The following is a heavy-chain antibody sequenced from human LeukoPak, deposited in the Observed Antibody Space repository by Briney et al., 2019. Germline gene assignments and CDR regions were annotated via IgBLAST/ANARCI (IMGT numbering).Heavy chain of an antibody. V-gene: IGHV3-66*01. CDR3: ARIEDYGADSKWFEF. CDR2: IYSGGNT. J-gene: IGHJ4*02. Sequence: HPGGSLRLSCTVSGFTVSINSMSWVRQAPGKGLEWVSFIYSGGNTHYSDSVKGRFTISRDNSKNTLYLQMNSLSPEDTAVYYCARIEDYGADSKWFEFWGQGTLVTVSA. CDR1: GFTVSINS. D-gene: IGHD4-23*01.